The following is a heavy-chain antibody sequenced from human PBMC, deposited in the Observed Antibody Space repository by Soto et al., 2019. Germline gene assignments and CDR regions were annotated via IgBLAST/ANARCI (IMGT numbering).Heavy chain of an antibody. CDR1: GGTFSSFP. J-gene: IGHJ4*02. CDR3: ARDRHYENHTFYYLKYYFDY. V-gene: IGHV1-69*13. CDR2: IIPVLGAP. Sequence: ASVKVSCKTSGGTFSSFPIAWVRQAPGQGLEWVGGIIPVLGAPSYAQTFQGRVTITADESTSAAYLELSSLRSDDTAVYFCARDRHYENHTFYYLKYYFDYWGQGTLVTVSS. D-gene: IGHD3-22*01.